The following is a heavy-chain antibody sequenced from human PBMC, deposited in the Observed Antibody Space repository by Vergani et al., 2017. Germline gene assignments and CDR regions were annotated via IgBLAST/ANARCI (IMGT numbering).Heavy chain of an antibody. J-gene: IGHJ4*02. CDR2: ISSSSSTI. CDR1: GFTFSSYS. Sequence: EVQLVESGGGLVQPGGSLRLSCAASGFTFSSYSMNWVRQAPGKGLEWVSYISSSSSTIYYADSVKGRFTISRDNAKNSLYLQMNSLRAEDTAVYFCARAPLWFGVWYFDYWGQGTLVTVSS. D-gene: IGHD3-10*01. CDR3: ARAPLWFGVWYFDY. V-gene: IGHV3-48*04.